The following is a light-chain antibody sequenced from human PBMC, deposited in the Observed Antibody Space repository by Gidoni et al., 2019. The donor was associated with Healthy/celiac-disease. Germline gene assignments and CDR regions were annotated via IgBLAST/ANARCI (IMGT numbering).Light chain of an antibody. V-gene: IGKV3-20*01. CDR1: QSVSSSY. Sequence: EIVLTQSPGPLSLSPGARATLSCRASQSVSSSYLAWYQQKPGQAPRLLIYGASSRATGIPDRFSGRGFGTDFTLTISRLEPEDFAVYYWQQYGSSPWTFGQGTKVEIK. CDR3: QQYGSSPWT. J-gene: IGKJ1*01. CDR2: GAS.